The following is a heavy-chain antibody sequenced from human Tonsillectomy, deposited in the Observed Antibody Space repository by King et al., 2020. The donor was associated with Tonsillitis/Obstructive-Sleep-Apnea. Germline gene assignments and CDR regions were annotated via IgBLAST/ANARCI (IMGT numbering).Heavy chain of an antibody. CDR1: GYTFTSYG. CDR3: ARLGVIAEGGQPYYYFYMDF. CDR2: INTGNGHT. D-gene: IGHD2-21*01. V-gene: IGHV1-3*04. Sequence: QLVQSGAEVKKPGASVKVSCKASGYTFTSYGMHWVRQAPGHRLEWMGWINTGNGHTKYSQKFRGRVTITSDTSASTGFMELSSLRSEDTAVYYCARLGVIAEGGQPYYYFYMDFWGKGTTVTVSS. J-gene: IGHJ6*03.